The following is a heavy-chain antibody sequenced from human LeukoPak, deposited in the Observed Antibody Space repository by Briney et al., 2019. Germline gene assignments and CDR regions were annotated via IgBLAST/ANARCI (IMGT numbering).Heavy chain of an antibody. Sequence: ASVKVSCKASGYTFTNYYMHWVRQAPGQGLEWMGLINPSGGSTSYAEKFQGRVIMTRDMSTTTDYMELSSLRSEDTAVYYCARDNSIGGRGWWFDPWGQGTLATVSS. J-gene: IGHJ5*02. CDR1: GYTFTNYY. CDR2: INPSGGST. D-gene: IGHD4-23*01. V-gene: IGHV1-46*01. CDR3: ARDNSIGGRGWWFDP.